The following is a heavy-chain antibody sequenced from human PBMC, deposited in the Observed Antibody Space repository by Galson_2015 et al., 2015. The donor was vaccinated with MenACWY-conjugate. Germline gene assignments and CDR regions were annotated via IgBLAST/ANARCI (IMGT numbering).Heavy chain of an antibody. CDR2: IRPSGDDGT. Sequence: SVKVSCKASGYTFTTYYMHWVRQAPGQGLEWMGIIRPSGDDGTTYAQKFQGRVTMTRDTSTSTVYMDLSSLRSEDTAVYYCAREYRGGGFDYWGQGTLVTVSS. CDR1: GYTFTTYY. D-gene: IGHD2-21*01. CDR3: AREYRGGGFDY. V-gene: IGHV1-46*01. J-gene: IGHJ4*02.